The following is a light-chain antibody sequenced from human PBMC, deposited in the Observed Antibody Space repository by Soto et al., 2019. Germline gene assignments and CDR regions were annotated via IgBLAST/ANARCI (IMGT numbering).Light chain of an antibody. V-gene: IGLV1-40*01. CDR3: QSYDISQSAPV. Sequence: QSVLTQPPSVSGAPGQRVTISCTGSSSNIGAGYDVHWYQQLPGTAPKLLIYDNNNRPSGVPDRISGSKSGTSASLAITGLHAEDEADYYCQSYDISQSAPVFGGGTQLTVL. J-gene: IGLJ2*01. CDR1: SSNIGAGYD. CDR2: DNN.